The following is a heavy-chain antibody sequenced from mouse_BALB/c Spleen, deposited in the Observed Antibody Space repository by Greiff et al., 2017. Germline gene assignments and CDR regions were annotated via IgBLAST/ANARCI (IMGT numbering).Heavy chain of an antibody. CDR1: GFTFSSFG. CDR2: ISSGSSTI. Sequence: EVTVVESGGGLVQPGGSRKLSCAASGFTFSSFGMHWVRQAPEKGLEWVAYISSGSSTIYYADTVKGRFTISRDNPKNTLFLQMTSLRSEDTAMYYCARDWEFAYWGQGTLVTVSA. J-gene: IGHJ3*01. CDR3: ARDWEFAY. V-gene: IGHV5-17*02. D-gene: IGHD4-1*01.